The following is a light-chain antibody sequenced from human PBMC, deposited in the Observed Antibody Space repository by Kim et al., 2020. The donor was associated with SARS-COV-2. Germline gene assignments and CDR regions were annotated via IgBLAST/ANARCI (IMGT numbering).Light chain of an antibody. J-gene: IGLJ3*02. Sequence: QSALTQPPSVSGSPGQSVTISCTGTSRDVGSYDRVSWYQQPPGTAPKVMIYEVSNRPSGVPDRFSGSKSGNTASLTISGLQAAAEANYYCSSYTSNSTWVFGGGTQLTVL. CDR3: SSYTSNSTWV. CDR1: SRDVGSYDR. V-gene: IGLV2-18*02. CDR2: EVS.